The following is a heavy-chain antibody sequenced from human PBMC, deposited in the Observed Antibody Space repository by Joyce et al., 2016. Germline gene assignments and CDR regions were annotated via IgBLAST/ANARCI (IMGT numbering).Heavy chain of an antibody. CDR2: INPYTGDT. D-gene: IGHD6-19*01. V-gene: IGHV1-2*02. CDR1: GYTFVDFY. CDR3: ASQGTPGIAVAGLNFDL. Sequence: QAQLVQSGAEVKKPGASVKVSCKASGYTFVDFYMHWVRQAPGQGLEGVGGINPYTGDTDYAQRFQGRVTMTRDTSVRSGYMEVTRLKADDTAMYYCASQGTPGIAVAGLNFDLWGQGTLVTVSS. J-gene: IGHJ4*02.